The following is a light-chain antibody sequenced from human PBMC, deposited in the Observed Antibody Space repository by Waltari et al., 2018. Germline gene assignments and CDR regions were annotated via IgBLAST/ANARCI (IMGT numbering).Light chain of an antibody. V-gene: IGLV1-47*01. J-gene: IGLJ2*01. Sequence: HSVLPQPPSASGTPGQRVTLSCSGSSSNIERNYVYWYQQLPGTAPKLLIYKNNQRPAGVPDRFSGSKSGTSASLAISGLRSEDEADYYCAAWDDSLSGLVFGGGTKLTVL. CDR1: SSNIERNY. CDR2: KNN. CDR3: AAWDDSLSGLV.